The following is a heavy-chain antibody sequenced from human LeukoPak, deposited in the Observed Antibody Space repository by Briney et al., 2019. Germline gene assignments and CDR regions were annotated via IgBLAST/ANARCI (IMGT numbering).Heavy chain of an antibody. CDR1: GYTLTELS. CDR3: ATRLAVAEYYFDY. D-gene: IGHD6-19*01. V-gene: IGHV1-24*01. CDR2: FDPEDGET. J-gene: IGHJ4*02. Sequence: ASVKVSCKVSGYTLTELSMHWVRQAPGKGLEWMGGFDPEDGETIYAQKFQGRITMTEDTSTDTAYMELSSLRSEDTAVYYCATRLAVAEYYFDYWGQGTLVTVSS.